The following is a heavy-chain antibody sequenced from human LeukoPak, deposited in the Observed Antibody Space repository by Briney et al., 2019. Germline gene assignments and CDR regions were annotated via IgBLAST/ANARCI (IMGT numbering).Heavy chain of an antibody. V-gene: IGHV6-1*01. CDR1: GDSVSSNSAA. D-gene: IGHD1-7*01. CDR2: TDYRSKWYN. Sequence: SQTLSLTCAISGDSVSSNSAAWDWIRQSPSRGLEWLGRTDYRSKWYNDYAVSVKSRITINPDTSKNQFSLQLNSVTPEDTAVYYCAREPTKITGTTFDSWGQGTLVTVSS. CDR3: AREPTKITGTTFDS. J-gene: IGHJ4*02.